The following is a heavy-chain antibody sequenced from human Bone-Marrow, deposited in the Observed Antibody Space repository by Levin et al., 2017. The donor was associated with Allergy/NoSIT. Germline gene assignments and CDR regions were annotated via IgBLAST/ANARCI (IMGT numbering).Heavy chain of an antibody. CDR1: GGSVSGGTYY. CDR3: ARNRIVVSGGNDYYYGMDV. D-gene: IGHD6-19*01. V-gene: IGHV4-61*01. CDR2: INYRGST. J-gene: IGHJ6*02. Sequence: SQTLSLPCTVSGGSVSGGTYYWSWIRQPPGKGLEWIGYINYRGSTKYNPSLKSRVTISVDTSKNEFSLKVSTVTAADAAVYHCARNRIVVSGGNDYYYGMDVWGQGTTVTVSS.